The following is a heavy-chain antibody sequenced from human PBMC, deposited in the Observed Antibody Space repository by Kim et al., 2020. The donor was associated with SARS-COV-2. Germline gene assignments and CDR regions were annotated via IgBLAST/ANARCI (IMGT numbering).Heavy chain of an antibody. J-gene: IGHJ3*02. Sequence: GRFTISRDNSKNTLNLQMNSLRAEDTAVYYCARDLGYCSGGSCYTAAFDIWGQGTMVTVSS. V-gene: IGHV3-30*01. D-gene: IGHD2-15*01. CDR3: ARDLGYCSGGSCYTAAFDI.